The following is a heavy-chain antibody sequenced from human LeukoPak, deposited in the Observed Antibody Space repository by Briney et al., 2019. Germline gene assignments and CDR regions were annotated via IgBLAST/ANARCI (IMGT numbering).Heavy chain of an antibody. J-gene: IGHJ5*02. V-gene: IGHV5-51*01. Sequence: GESLKISCKGSGYSFTSYWIGWVRQMPGKGLEWMGIIYPGDSDTRYSPSFQGQVTISADKSISTAYLQWSSLKASDTAMYYCARVKDGDYGLNWFDPWGQGTLVTVSS. D-gene: IGHD4-17*01. CDR2: IYPGDSDT. CDR3: ARVKDGDYGLNWFDP. CDR1: GYSFTSYW.